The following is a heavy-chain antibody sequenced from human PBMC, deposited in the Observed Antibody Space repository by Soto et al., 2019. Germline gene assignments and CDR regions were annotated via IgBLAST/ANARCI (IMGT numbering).Heavy chain of an antibody. V-gene: IGHV1-18*04. D-gene: IGHD6-13*01. CDR2: ISVNKGKT. CDR1: GYTFSNYG. Sequence: QVQLVQSGAEVKKPGASVKVSCKATGYTFSNYGISWVRQVPGQGLEWVGWISVNKGKTRYAQKFQGRVIMTTDTSTSTAYMELRTLRSDDTAVYYCARDHIIPAVGTLDYWGQGTLVIVSS. J-gene: IGHJ4*02. CDR3: ARDHIIPAVGTLDY.